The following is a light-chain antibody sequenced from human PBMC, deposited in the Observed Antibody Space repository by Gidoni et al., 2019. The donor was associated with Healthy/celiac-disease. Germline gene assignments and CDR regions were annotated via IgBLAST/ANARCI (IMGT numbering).Light chain of an antibody. CDR2: EVS. CDR1: SSDVGGYNY. V-gene: IGLV2-14*01. CDR3: SSYTSSSTLEWV. J-gene: IGLJ3*02. Sequence: QSALPQPASVSGSPRQSITISCTGTSSDVGGYNYVSWYQQPPCQAPKLMIYEVSNRPSGVSNRFSGSKSGNTASLTITGLQAEDEDDYYCSSYTSSSTLEWVFGGGTKLTVL.